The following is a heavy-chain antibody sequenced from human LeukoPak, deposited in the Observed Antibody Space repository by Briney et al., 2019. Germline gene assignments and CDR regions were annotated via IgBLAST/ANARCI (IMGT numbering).Heavy chain of an antibody. Sequence: GGTLRLSCAASGFTFSSYGMSWVRQAPGKGLEWVSYISSSGSTIYYADSVKGRFTISRDNAKNSLYLQMNSLRAEDTAVYYCAKDGGEYYDILTGYYPRLYYMDVWGKGTTVTISS. V-gene: IGHV3-48*04. J-gene: IGHJ6*03. CDR2: ISSSGSTI. D-gene: IGHD3-9*01. CDR1: GFTFSSYG. CDR3: AKDGGEYYDILTGYYPRLYYMDV.